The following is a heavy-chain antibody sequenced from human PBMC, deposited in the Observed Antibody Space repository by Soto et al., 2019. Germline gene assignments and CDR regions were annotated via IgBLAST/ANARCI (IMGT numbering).Heavy chain of an antibody. V-gene: IGHV1-18*01. Sequence: GASVKVCCKASGYTFTSYGISWVRQAPGQGLEWMGWISAYNGNTNYAQKLQGRVTMTRNTSISTAYMELSSLRPEDTAVYYCARVIIYYDFWSGYSYYYYYMDVWGKGTTVTVSS. CDR3: ARVIIYYDFWSGYSYYYYYMDV. D-gene: IGHD3-3*01. J-gene: IGHJ6*03. CDR1: GYTFTSYG. CDR2: ISAYNGNT.